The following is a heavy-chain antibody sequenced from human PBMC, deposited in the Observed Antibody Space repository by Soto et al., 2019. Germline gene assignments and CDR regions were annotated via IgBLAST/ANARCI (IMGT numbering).Heavy chain of an antibody. J-gene: IGHJ4*02. CDR2: ISSSSSTI. Sequence: GGSLRLSCAASGFTFSSYSMNWVRQAPGRGLEWVSYISSSSSTIYYADSVKGRFTISRDNAKNSLYLQMNSLRAEDTAVYYCARGADYYDSSGLSYWGQVTLVTVSS. CDR3: ARGADYYDSSGLSY. D-gene: IGHD3-22*01. V-gene: IGHV3-48*01. CDR1: GFTFSSYS.